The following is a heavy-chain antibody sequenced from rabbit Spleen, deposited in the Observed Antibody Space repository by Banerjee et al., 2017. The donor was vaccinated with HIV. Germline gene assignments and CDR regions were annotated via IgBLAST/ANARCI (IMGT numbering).Heavy chain of an antibody. CDR1: GFDLSSYYY. D-gene: IGHD1-1*01. J-gene: IGHJ4*01. Sequence: QEQLVESGGDLVQPGGSLTLTCTASGFDLSSYYYMCWVRQAPGKGLEWIACIYITGGSTYYASWAKGRFTISRTSSTTVTLQMTSLTAADRATYFCARDLTSVIGWNFKLWGPGTLVTVS. CDR3: ARDLTSVIGWNFKL. CDR2: IYITGGST. V-gene: IGHV1S45*01.